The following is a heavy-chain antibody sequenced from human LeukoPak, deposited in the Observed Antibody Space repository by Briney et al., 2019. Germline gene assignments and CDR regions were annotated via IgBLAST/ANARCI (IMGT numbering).Heavy chain of an antibody. CDR1: GGSISSSNW. J-gene: IGHJ3*02. V-gene: IGHV4-4*02. Sequence: SGTLSLTCAVSGGSISSSNWWSWVRQPPGKGLEWIGEIYHSGSTNYNPSLKSRVTISVDKSKNQFSLKLSSVTAADTAVYYCARVGYSSSWYDAFDIWGQGTMVTVSS. CDR2: IYHSGST. D-gene: IGHD6-13*01. CDR3: ARVGYSSSWYDAFDI.